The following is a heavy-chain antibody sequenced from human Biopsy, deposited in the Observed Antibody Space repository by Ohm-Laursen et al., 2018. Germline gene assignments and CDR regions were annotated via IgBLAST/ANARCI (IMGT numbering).Heavy chain of an antibody. CDR1: GFTVSDNH. D-gene: IGHD3-3*01. CDR2: IYSDGNT. J-gene: IGHJ5*02. CDR3: ARGPGKLWSGYYT. V-gene: IGHV3-53*01. Sequence: SLRLSCTASGFTVSDNHISWIHQAPGKGLQWVSLIYSDGNTYYADSVKGRFTISRDIPRNTLYLQMNSLRAEDTAVYYCARGPGKLWSGYYTWGQGSLVSVSS.